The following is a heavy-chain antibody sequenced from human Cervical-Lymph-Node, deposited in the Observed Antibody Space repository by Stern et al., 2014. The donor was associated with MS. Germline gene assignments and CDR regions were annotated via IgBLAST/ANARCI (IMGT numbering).Heavy chain of an antibody. Sequence: QVQLVQSEAEVKKPGASVRVSCKASGYVFTAYYIHWVRQAPGQGLEWMGRINPNTGDTDYEQNFQGRVTMSRDRSITTAYMELSSLGSDDTATYYCATAGPAFWFDPWGQGTLVTVSS. CDR1: GYVFTAYY. CDR2: INPNTGDT. J-gene: IGHJ5*02. CDR3: ATAGPAFWFDP. V-gene: IGHV1-2*06. D-gene: IGHD3-3*02.